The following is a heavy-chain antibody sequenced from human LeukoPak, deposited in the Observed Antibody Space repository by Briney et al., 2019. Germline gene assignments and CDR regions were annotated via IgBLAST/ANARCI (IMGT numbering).Heavy chain of an antibody. CDR2: IYYSGST. V-gene: IGHV4-59*01. D-gene: IGHD5-24*01. Sequence: PSETLSLTCTVSGGSISSYYWSWIRQPPGKGLEWIGYIYYSGSTNYNPSLKSRVTISVDTSKNQFSLKLSSVTAADTAVYYCARGDGYQVDYWGQGTLVTVPS. CDR1: GGSISSYY. CDR3: ARGDGYQVDY. J-gene: IGHJ4*02.